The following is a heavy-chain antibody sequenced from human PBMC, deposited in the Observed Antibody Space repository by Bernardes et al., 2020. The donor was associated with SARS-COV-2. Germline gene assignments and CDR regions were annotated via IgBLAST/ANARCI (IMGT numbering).Heavy chain of an antibody. D-gene: IGHD3-16*01. CDR3: AKRGDATPYYLDY. CDR2: IRYDGSNK. V-gene: IGHV3-30*02. J-gene: IGHJ4*02. CDR1: GFTFSSYG. Sequence: GGSLRLSCAASGFTFSSYGMHWVRQAPGKGLEWVGTIRYDGSNKYYADSVKGRFTISRDNSKNTLYLQMNSLRAEDTAVYYCAKRGDATPYYLDYWGQGTPVTVSS.